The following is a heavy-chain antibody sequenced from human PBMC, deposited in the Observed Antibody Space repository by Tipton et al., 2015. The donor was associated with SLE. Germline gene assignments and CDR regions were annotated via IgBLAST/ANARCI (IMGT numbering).Heavy chain of an antibody. J-gene: IGHJ5*02. CDR2: IYPSGST. V-gene: IGHV4-59*10. D-gene: IGHD3-22*01. CDR3: AREPYYYDSSGYYVSWFDP. CDR1: GGSFSGYY. Sequence: TLSLTCAVYGGSFSGYYWSWFRQPAGKGLEWIVQIYPSGSTDYNPSLRGRVTMSLDTSKNHFSLKLSSVTAADTAVYYCAREPYYYDSSGYYVSWFDPWGQGTLVTVSS.